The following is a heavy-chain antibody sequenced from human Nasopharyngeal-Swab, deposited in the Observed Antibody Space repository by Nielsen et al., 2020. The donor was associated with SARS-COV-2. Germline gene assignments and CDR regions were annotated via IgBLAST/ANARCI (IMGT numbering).Heavy chain of an antibody. CDR3: ARDGLDYDFWSAYSMSV. V-gene: IGHV3-21*01. Sequence: WIRQPPGKGLEWVSSISSSSSYIYYADSVKGRFTISRDNAKNSLYLQMNSLRAEDTAVYYCARDGLDYDFWSAYSMSVWG. D-gene: IGHD3-3*01. J-gene: IGHJ6*02. CDR2: ISSSSSYI.